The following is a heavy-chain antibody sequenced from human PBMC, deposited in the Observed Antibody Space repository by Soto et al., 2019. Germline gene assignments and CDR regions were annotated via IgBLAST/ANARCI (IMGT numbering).Heavy chain of an antibody. V-gene: IGHV3-7*01. CDR1: GFTFSSYW. CDR3: ARVEWFSASGPPFDY. Sequence: PGGSLRLSCAASGFTFSSYWMGWVRQAPGKGLEWVANIKQDGSEKYYVDSVKGRFTISRDNAQNSLYLQMNSLRAEDTAVYYCARVEWFSASGPPFDYWGQGTLVTVSS. J-gene: IGHJ4*02. CDR2: IKQDGSEK. D-gene: IGHD3-3*01.